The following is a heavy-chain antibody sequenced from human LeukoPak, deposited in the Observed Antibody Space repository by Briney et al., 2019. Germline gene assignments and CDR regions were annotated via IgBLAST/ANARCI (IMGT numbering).Heavy chain of an antibody. CDR3: ARDYGDYEGYFDY. V-gene: IGHV3-7*01. CDR1: GFTFSSYW. Sequence: GGSLRLSCAASGFTFSSYWMSWVRQAPGKGLEWVANIKQDGSEKYYVDSVKGRFTISRDNAENSLYLQMNSLRAEDTAVYYCARDYGDYEGYFDYWGQGTLVTVSS. J-gene: IGHJ4*02. D-gene: IGHD4-17*01. CDR2: IKQDGSEK.